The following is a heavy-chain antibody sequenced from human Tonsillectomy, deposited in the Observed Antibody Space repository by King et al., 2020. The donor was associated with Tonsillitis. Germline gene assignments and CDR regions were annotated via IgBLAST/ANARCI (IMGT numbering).Heavy chain of an antibody. CDR3: VTGLNGRILVRNRWGGMDV. D-gene: IGHD2-8*02. Sequence: QLVQSGAEVKKPGASVKVSCKVSGYTLTELSMHWVRQAPGKGLEWMGGFDPEDGETIYAQKFQGRVTMTEDTSTDTAYMELSSLRSEDTSVYYCVTGLNGRILVRNRWGGMDVWGQGTTVTVSS. CDR1: GYTLTELS. CDR2: FDPEDGET. J-gene: IGHJ6*02. V-gene: IGHV1-24*01.